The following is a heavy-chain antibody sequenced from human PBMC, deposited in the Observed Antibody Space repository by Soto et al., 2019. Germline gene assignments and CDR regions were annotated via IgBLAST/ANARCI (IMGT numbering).Heavy chain of an antibody. CDR3: ARGSYYSGWV. V-gene: IGHV6-1*01. Sequence: PSQTLSLTCAISGDSVSSTSTAWSWIRQSPSRGLEWLGRTYYRSNWYTDYAVSVKSRITISPDTSKNQFSLQLNSVTPEDTAVYYCARGSYYSGWVWGQGXLVTVYS. CDR1: GDSVSSTSTA. D-gene: IGHD6-19*01. CDR2: TYYRSNWYT. J-gene: IGHJ4*02.